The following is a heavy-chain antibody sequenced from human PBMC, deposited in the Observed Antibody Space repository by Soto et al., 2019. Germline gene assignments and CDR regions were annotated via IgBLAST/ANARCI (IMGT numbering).Heavy chain of an antibody. CDR3: ARDHLRSGRMDV. J-gene: IGHJ6*02. Sequence: PSVTLSLTCTVSGGSMSSGGYYWRWIRQHPGKGLEWIGYIHYSGSTYYNPSLKSRVTISVDTSKNQFSLKLSSVTATDTAVYYCARDHLRSGRMDVWGQGTTVTVSS. D-gene: IGHD1-26*01. V-gene: IGHV4-31*03. CDR1: GGSMSSGGYY. CDR2: IHYSGST.